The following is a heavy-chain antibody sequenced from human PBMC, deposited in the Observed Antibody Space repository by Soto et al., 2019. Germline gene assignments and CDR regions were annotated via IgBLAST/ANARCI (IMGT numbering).Heavy chain of an antibody. CDR2: IYYSGST. J-gene: IGHJ4*02. Sequence: SETLSLTCTVSGGSIISYYWSWIRQPPGKGLEWIGYIYYSGSTNYNPSLKSRVTISVDTSKNQFSLKLSSVTAADTAVYYCARQRGYSGYGPYFDYWGQGTLVTVSS. D-gene: IGHD5-12*01. CDR1: GGSIISYY. CDR3: ARQRGYSGYGPYFDY. V-gene: IGHV4-59*08.